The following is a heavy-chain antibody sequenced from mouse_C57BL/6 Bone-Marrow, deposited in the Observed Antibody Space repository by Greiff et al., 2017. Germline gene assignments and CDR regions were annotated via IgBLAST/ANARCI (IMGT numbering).Heavy chain of an antibody. CDR2: INPSTGGT. J-gene: IGHJ2*01. Sequence: VQLQQSGPELVKPGASVKISCKASGYSFTGYYMNWVKQSPEKSLEWIGEINPSTGGTTYNQKFKAKATLTVDKSSSTAYMQLKSLTSEDSAVYYCARKGWGLDYWGQGTTLTVSS. CDR3: ARKGWGLDY. CDR1: GYSFTGYY. V-gene: IGHV1-42*01. D-gene: IGHD3-3*01.